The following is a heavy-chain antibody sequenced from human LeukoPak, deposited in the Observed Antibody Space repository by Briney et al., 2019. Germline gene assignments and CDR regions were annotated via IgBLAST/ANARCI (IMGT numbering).Heavy chain of an antibody. V-gene: IGHV3-30*02. J-gene: IGHJ6*03. CDR2: IRYDGSNK. CDR1: GFTFSSYG. Sequence: QPGGSLRLSCAASGFTFSSYGMHWVRQAPGKGLEWVAFIRYDGSNKYYADSVKGRFTISRDNSKNTLYLQMNSLRAEDTAVYYCAKVGLTTPVYYYYMDVWGKGTTVTVSS. D-gene: IGHD1-1*01. CDR3: AKVGLTTPVYYYYMDV.